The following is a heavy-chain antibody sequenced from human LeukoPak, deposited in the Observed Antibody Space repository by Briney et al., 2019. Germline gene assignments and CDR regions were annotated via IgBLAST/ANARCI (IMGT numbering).Heavy chain of an antibody. J-gene: IGHJ4*02. Sequence: GASVKVSCKASGFVFTSYGFTWVRQAPGQGLEWMGWISANDGKTHYSEKHQGRVTMSTDTVTSTAYMELRSLRSDDTAVYYCARELHVERDDHWGQGTLVTVSS. V-gene: IGHV1-18*01. D-gene: IGHD1-1*01. CDR3: ARELHVERDDH. CDR2: ISANDGKT. CDR1: GFVFTSYG.